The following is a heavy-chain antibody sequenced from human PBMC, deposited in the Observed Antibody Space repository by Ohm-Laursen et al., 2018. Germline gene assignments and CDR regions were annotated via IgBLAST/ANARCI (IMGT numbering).Heavy chain of an antibody. CDR1: GFTFSSYG. CDR2: ISYDGSNK. J-gene: IGHJ4*02. CDR3: ARPAAAGSFDY. V-gene: IGHV3-30*03. Sequence: SLRLSCSASGFTFSSYGMHWVRQAPGKGLEWVAVISYDGSNKYYADSVKGRFTISRDNSKNTLYLQMNSLRAEDTAVYYCARPAAAGSFDYWGQGTLVTVSS. D-gene: IGHD6-13*01.